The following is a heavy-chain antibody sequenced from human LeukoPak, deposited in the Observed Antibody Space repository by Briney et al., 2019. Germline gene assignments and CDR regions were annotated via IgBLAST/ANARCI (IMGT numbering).Heavy chain of an antibody. CDR3: ARDHPVQLWLQGY. Sequence: ASVKVSCKASGYTFTSYAMHWVCQAPGQRLEWMGWINAGNGNTKYSQKFQGRVTITRDTSASTAYMELSSLRSEDTAVYYCARDHPVQLWLQGYWGQGTLVTASS. D-gene: IGHD5-18*01. CDR2: INAGNGNT. J-gene: IGHJ4*02. CDR1: GYTFTSYA. V-gene: IGHV1-3*01.